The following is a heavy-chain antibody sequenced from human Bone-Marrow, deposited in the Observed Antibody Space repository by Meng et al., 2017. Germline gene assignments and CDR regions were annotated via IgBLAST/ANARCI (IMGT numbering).Heavy chain of an antibody. CDR1: GFTCRAYV. V-gene: IGHV3-23*01. D-gene: IGHD6-19*01. J-gene: IGHJ4*02. CDR2: KRGSGDDT. CDR3: VKCSSGWYWGHFDN. Sequence: GESPIISCAASGFTCRAYVLGWVRQAPGKGLEWVSAKRGSGDDTYYADSVKGRFTISRDNSKNTLYLQMNSLRAEDRAVYYCVKCSSGWYWGHFDNWGQGRLVTVSS.